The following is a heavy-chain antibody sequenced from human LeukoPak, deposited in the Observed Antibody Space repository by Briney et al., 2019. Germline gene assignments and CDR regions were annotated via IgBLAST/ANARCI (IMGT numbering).Heavy chain of an antibody. CDR1: GYTFTSYG. CDR2: ISAYNGNT. D-gene: IGHD2-21*02. J-gene: IGHJ4*02. CDR3: ARFGPAQVTAIPYFDY. V-gene: IGHV1-18*01. Sequence: VSVKVSCKASGYTFTSYGISWVRQAPGQGLEWMGWISAYNGNTNYAQKLQGRVTMTTDTSTSTAYMELRSLRSDDTAVYYCARFGPAQVTAIPYFDYWGQGTLVTVSS.